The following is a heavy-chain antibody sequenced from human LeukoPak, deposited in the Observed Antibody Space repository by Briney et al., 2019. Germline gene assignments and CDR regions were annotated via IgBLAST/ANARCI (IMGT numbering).Heavy chain of an antibody. CDR3: AKGGCSSISCYKNC. V-gene: IGHV1-18*01. J-gene: IGHJ4*02. CDR2: ISAYNGNT. D-gene: IGHD2-2*02. CDR1: GGTFSSYG. Sequence: ASVKVSCKASGGTFSSYGISWVRQAPGQGLEWMGWISAYNGNTNYAQKLQGRVTMTTDTSTSTAYMELRSLRSDDTAVYYCAKGGCSSISCYKNCWGQGTLVTVSS.